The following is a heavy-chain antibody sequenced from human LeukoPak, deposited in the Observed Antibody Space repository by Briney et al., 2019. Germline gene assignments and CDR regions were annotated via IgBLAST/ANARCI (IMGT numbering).Heavy chain of an antibody. CDR3: ATERGYSGSRIFDF. J-gene: IGHJ4*02. D-gene: IGHD6-13*01. CDR1: GFTFGDYA. CDR2: IETKTGGGTT. Sequence: GGSLRLSCTASGFTFGDYAMNWVRQAPGTGLEWVGRIETKTGGGTTDYAAPVKGRFTVSRDDSQNTLYLQMNSLKTEDTAIYYCATERGYSGSRIFDFWGQGSLVTVSS. V-gene: IGHV3-15*04.